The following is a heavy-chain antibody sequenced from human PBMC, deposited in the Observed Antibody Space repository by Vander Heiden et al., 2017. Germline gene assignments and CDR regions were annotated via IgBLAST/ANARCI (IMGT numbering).Heavy chain of an antibody. Sequence: EVQLVESGGGLVQPGGSLRLSCAASGFTFSSYEMNWVRQAPGKGLEWVSYISSSGSTIYYADAVKGRFTISRDNAKNSMYLQMKRMRAEDTAVYCCARDCGGDPDALDYWGQGTMVTVYS. CDR1: GFTFSSYE. J-gene: IGHJ4*02. CDR3: ARDCGGDPDALDY. V-gene: IGHV3-48*03. CDR2: ISSSGSTI. D-gene: IGHD2-21*02.